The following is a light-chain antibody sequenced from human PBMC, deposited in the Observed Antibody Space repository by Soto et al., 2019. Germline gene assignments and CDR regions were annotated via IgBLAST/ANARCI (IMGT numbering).Light chain of an antibody. J-gene: IGKJ1*01. V-gene: IGKV3-20*01. CDR1: QSVSSTS. CDR3: QQYGSSSWT. Sequence: DIVLTQSPGTLSLSPGERATLSSRDSQSVSSTSLAWYQQKPGQAPRLLIYGASSRATGIPDRFSGSGSGTDFTLTISRLEPEDFAVYYCQQYGSSSWTFGQGTKVEIK. CDR2: GAS.